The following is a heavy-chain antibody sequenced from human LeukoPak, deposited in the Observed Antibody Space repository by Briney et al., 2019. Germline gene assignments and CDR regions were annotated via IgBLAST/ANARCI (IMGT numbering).Heavy chain of an antibody. CDR1: GGSISSYY. CDR3: ARDLYGGSDSSGYFYPFDY. Sequence: SETLSLTCTVSGGSISSYYWSWIRQPPGKGLEWFGSIHYSGSTNYNPSLKSRVTISVDTSKNQFSLRLSSVTAADAAVYYCARDLYGGSDSSGYFYPFDYWGQGTLVTVSS. J-gene: IGHJ4*02. V-gene: IGHV4-59*01. CDR2: IHYSGST. D-gene: IGHD3-22*01.